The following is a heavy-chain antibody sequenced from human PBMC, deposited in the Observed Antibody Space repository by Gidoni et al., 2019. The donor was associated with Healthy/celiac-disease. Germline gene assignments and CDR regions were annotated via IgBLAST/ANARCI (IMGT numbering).Heavy chain of an antibody. Sequence: DSYTNYSPSFQGHVTISADKSISTAYLQWSSLKASDTAMYYCARPRRSWSGYYDYYYGMDVWGQGTTVTVSS. CDR3: ARPRRSWSGYYDYYYGMDV. V-gene: IGHV5-10-1*01. D-gene: IGHD3-3*01. J-gene: IGHJ6*02. CDR2: DSYT.